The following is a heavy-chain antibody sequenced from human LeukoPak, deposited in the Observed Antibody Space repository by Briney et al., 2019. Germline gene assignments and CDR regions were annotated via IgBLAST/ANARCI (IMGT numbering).Heavy chain of an antibody. J-gene: IGHJ3*02. CDR2: MNPNSGNT. D-gene: IGHD3-22*01. CDR1: GYTFTSYD. Sequence: ASVKVSCKASGYTFTSYDINWVRQATGQGLEWMGWMNPNSGNTGYAQKFQGRVTITRNTSISTAYMELSSLRSEDTAVYYCARGQNYYDSSGYDAPDAFDIWGQGTMDTVSS. V-gene: IGHV1-8*03. CDR3: ARGQNYYDSSGYDAPDAFDI.